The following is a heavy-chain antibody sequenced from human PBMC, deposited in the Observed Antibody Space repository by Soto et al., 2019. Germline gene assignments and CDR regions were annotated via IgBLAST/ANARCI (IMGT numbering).Heavy chain of an antibody. CDR3: ARGTVTTFKGMDV. Sequence: QVQLVQSGAEVKKPGSSVKVSCKASGGTFSSYAISWVRQAPGQGLEWMGGIIPIFGTAHYAQKFQGRVTITADEYTSTAYREVSSLRSEDPAVDYCARGTVTTFKGMDVWGQGTTVTVSS. D-gene: IGHD4-17*01. CDR2: IIPIFGTA. CDR1: GGTFSSYA. V-gene: IGHV1-69*12. J-gene: IGHJ6*02.